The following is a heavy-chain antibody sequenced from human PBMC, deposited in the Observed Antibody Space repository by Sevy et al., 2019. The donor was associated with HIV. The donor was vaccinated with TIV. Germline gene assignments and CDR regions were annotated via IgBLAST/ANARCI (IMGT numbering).Heavy chain of an antibody. CDR2: ISGSGGGT. Sequence: GGSLRLSCAASGFTFSNYAMSWVRQAPGKGLEWVSGISGSGGGTYYTDSVKGRFTISRDNSKNTLYLQMNSLGAEDTAVYYCVKGEGSTSQYVGRYWGQGTLVTVSS. CDR3: VKGEGSTSQYVGRY. J-gene: IGHJ4*02. CDR1: GFTFSNYA. V-gene: IGHV3-23*01. D-gene: IGHD1-26*01.